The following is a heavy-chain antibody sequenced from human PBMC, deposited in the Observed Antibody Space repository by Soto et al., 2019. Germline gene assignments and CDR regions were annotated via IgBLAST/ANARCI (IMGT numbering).Heavy chain of an antibody. D-gene: IGHD5-12*01. CDR2: ISGDNGDT. CDR1: GYTFITYG. V-gene: IGHV1-18*01. Sequence: QVQLVQSGAEVKKPGASVKVSCKASGYTFITYGITWVRQALGQAPGQGLEWMGWISGDNGDTNYAQNLQGRVTMTTDTSTSTTYMELRSLRSDDTAVYYCARVGDGYQSGRYYYHHYGMDVWGQGTTVTVSS. CDR3: ARVGDGYQSGRYYYHHYGMDV. J-gene: IGHJ6*02.